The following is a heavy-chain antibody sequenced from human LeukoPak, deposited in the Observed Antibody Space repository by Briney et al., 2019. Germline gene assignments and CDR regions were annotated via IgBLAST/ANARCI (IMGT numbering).Heavy chain of an antibody. CDR2: IGSDGDT. D-gene: IGHD6-19*01. CDR1: GFTFSNYD. Sequence: PGGSLRLSCAASGFTFSNYDIHWVRHATGKGVGWVSSIGSDGDTYYAGSVKGRFTISRENAKHSLYLEMNSLRAGDTAVYYCARTSRWGSGWFLGVNAFDIWGQGTMVTVSS. V-gene: IGHV3-13*01. CDR3: ARTSRWGSGWFLGVNAFDI. J-gene: IGHJ3*02.